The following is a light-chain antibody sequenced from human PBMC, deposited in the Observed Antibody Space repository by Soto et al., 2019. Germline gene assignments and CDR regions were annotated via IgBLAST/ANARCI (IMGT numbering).Light chain of an antibody. CDR1: SSNIGSNT. V-gene: IGLV1-44*01. Sequence: QSVLTQPPSASGTPGQRVTISCSGSSSNIGSNTVNWYQQLPGTAPKLLIYSNNQRPSGVPDRFSGSKSGTSASLAISGLQSEDEADYYSAAWDDSLNGYYVFGTGTKVPV. CDR2: SNN. CDR3: AAWDDSLNGYYV. J-gene: IGLJ1*01.